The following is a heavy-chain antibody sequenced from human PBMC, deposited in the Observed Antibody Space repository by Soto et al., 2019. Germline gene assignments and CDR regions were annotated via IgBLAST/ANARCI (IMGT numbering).Heavy chain of an antibody. CDR3: ARGGAVSSGWYDGH. J-gene: IGHJ4*02. V-gene: IGHV3-74*01. CDR1: GFTFSSYN. Sequence: EVQLVESGGGLVQPGGSLRLSCGASGFTFSSYNMHWVRQGPGKGLVWVSRINSDGSSTRYADSVKGRFTISRDNAKNTLYLQMNSLRVEDTAIYYWARGGAVSSGWYDGHWGLGTVVTVSS. CDR2: INSDGSST. D-gene: IGHD6-19*01.